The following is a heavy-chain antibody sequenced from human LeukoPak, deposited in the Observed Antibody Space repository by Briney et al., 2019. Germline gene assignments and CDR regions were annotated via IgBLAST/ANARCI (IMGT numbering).Heavy chain of an antibody. V-gene: IGHV1-8*01. D-gene: IGHD3-3*01. CDR3: ARGYWYYDFWSGYPQYFDY. CDR1: GNTLSTDE. CDR2: VNPSTGNT. J-gene: IGHJ4*02. Sequence: ASVKVSCKASGNTLSTDEINWVRQAAGQGLEWVGWVNPSTGNTGSAQKFQGRVTMTRDTSVSTVYMELSSLRSEDTAVYYCARGYWYYDFWSGYPQYFDYWGQGTLVTVSS.